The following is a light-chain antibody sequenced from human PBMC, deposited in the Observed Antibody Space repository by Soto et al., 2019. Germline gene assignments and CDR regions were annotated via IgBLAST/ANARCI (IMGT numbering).Light chain of an antibody. J-gene: IGKJ1*01. CDR3: QQYDSSPRT. Sequence: EILMTQSPATLSVSPGETATLSCRASQSVSTKLAWYQQKPGQAPRLLITGASTRATGVPARFSGWGSGTEFTLTISRLEPEDFAVYYCQQYDSSPRTFGQGTKVDI. CDR2: GAS. CDR1: QSVSTK. V-gene: IGKV3-15*01.